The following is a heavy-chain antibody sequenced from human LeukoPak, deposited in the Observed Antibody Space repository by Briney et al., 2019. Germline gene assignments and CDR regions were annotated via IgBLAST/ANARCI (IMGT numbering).Heavy chain of an antibody. CDR3: ATRGRSVSPLDY. J-gene: IGHJ4*02. Sequence: ASVKVSCKVSGYTLTELSMHWVRQAPGKGLEWMGGFDPEDGETIYAQKFQGRVTMTEDTSTDTAYMELSSLGSGDTAVYYCATRGRSVSPLDYWGQGTLVTVSS. CDR2: FDPEDGET. CDR1: GYTLTELS. D-gene: IGHD3-10*01. V-gene: IGHV1-24*01.